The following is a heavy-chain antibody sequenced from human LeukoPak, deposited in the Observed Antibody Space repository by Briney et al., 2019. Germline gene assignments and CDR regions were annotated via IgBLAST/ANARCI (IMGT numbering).Heavy chain of an antibody. Sequence: QSGGSLRLSCAASGFTVGSNHMNWVRQAPGKGLEWVSVIYTDGSTYYAGSVKGRFTISRDSSKNTLFLQMNSLRAEDTAVYYCARDGTDVLTDRIRFDYWGQGTLVTVSS. V-gene: IGHV3-53*01. D-gene: IGHD3-9*01. CDR3: ARDGTDVLTDRIRFDY. CDR1: GFTVGSNH. CDR2: IYTDGST. J-gene: IGHJ4*02.